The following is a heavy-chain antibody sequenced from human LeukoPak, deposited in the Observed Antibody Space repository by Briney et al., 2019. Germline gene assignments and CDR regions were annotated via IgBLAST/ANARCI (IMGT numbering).Heavy chain of an antibody. J-gene: IGHJ5*02. D-gene: IGHD3-22*01. CDR3: ARGTQYYYDSSGYLQSANWFDP. V-gene: IGHV1-18*01. Sequence: ASVTVSCKASGYTFTIYGISWVRQAPGQGLEWMGWISAYNGNTNYAQKLQGRVTMTTDTSTSTAYMELRSLRSDDTAVYYCARGTQYYYDSSGYLQSANWFDPWGQGTLVTVSS. CDR1: GYTFTIYG. CDR2: ISAYNGNT.